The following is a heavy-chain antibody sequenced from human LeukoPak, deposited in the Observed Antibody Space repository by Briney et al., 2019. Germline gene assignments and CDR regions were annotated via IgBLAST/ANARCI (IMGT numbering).Heavy chain of an antibody. CDR3: ARARPIVGATDYSDY. D-gene: IGHD1-26*01. V-gene: IGHV3-33*01. Sequence: GGSLRLSCAASGFTFSSYGMHWVRQAPGKGLECVAVIWYDGSNKYYADSVKGRFTISRDNSKNTLYLQMNSLRAEDTAVYYCARARPIVGATDYSDYWGQGTLVTVSS. CDR1: GFTFSSYG. CDR2: IWYDGSNK. J-gene: IGHJ4*02.